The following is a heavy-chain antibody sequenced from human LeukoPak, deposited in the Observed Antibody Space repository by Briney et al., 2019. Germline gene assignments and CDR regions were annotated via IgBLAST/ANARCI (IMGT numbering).Heavy chain of an antibody. Sequence: SETLSLTCTVSGGSISSYYWSWIRRPPGKGLEWIGYIYYSGGTNYNPSLKSRVTISVDTSKNQFSLKLSSVTAADTAVYYCARGAGSIDYWGQGTLVTVSS. J-gene: IGHJ4*02. V-gene: IGHV4-59*01. CDR1: GGSISSYY. CDR2: IYYSGGT. CDR3: ARGAGSIDY. D-gene: IGHD6-19*01.